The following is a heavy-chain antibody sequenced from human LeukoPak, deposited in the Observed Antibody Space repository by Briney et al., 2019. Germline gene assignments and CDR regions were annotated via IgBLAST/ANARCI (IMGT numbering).Heavy chain of an antibody. CDR2: INDVGSDS. Sequence: GGPLRLSCAASGFTFSAYWMHWVRQAPGKGLVWVGRINDVGSDSTYVDSVKGRFTISRDNAKNTLYLQMNSLRAEDTAVYYCARGSTYYDSSGQVPFDYWGQGTLVTVSS. V-gene: IGHV3-74*01. J-gene: IGHJ4*02. CDR3: ARGSTYYDSSGQVPFDY. D-gene: IGHD3-22*01. CDR1: GFTFSAYW.